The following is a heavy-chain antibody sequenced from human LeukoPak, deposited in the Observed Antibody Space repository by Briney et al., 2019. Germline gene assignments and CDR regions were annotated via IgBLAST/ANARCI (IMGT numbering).Heavy chain of an antibody. V-gene: IGHV3-30*18. CDR1: GFTFSSYG. CDR3: AKDSWEPPVPDAFDI. D-gene: IGHD1-26*01. Sequence: RSLRLSCAASGFTFSSYGMHWVRQAPGKGLEWVAVISYDGSNKYYADSVKGRFTISRDNSKNTLYLQMNSLRAEDTAVYYCAKDSWEPPVPDAFDIWGQGTMVTVSS. CDR2: ISYDGSNK. J-gene: IGHJ3*02.